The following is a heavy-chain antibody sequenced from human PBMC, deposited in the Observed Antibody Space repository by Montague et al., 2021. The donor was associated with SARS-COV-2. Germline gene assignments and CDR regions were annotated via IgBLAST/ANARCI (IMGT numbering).Heavy chain of an antibody. J-gene: IGHJ5*02. V-gene: IGHV4-39*07. CDR1: GGSISSSTYY. Sequence: SETLSLTCTVSGGSISSSTYYWGWIRQPPGEGLEWIASIYYSGSTYFNPSLKSRVAISIDTSKNQFSLKLSSVTAADTAVYYSARRPSYYASSCQFDPWGQGVLVTVSS. CDR3: ARRPSYYASSCQFDP. D-gene: IGHD3-22*01. CDR2: IYYSGST.